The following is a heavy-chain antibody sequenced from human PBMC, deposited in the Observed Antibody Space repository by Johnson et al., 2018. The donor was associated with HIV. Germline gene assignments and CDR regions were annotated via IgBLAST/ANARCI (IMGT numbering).Heavy chain of an antibody. D-gene: IGHD6-6*01. CDR1: IFTFKNAW. J-gene: IGHJ3*02. Sequence: VQLVESGGGLVKPGGSLRLSCAASIFTFKNAWMSWVRQAPGKGLEWVANIKQDGSEKYYVDSVKGRFTISRDNSNNTLYLQMNSLRAEDTAVYYCVKDLGYSSSSRAFDIWGQGTMVTVSS. CDR2: IKQDGSEK. CDR3: VKDLGYSSSSRAFDI. V-gene: IGHV3-7*03.